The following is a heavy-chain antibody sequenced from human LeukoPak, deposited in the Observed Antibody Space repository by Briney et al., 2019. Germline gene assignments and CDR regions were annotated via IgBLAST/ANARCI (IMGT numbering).Heavy chain of an antibody. V-gene: IGHV3-53*01. CDR2: IYSGGST. D-gene: IGHD2-15*01. CDR3: ARGGGYYPIDY. Sequence: GGSLRLSCAASGFTVSSNYMSWVRQAPGKGLEWVSVIYSGGSTYYADSVKGRFTISRDNSKNTLYLQVNSLRAKDTAVYYCARGGGYYPIDYWGQGTLVTVSS. J-gene: IGHJ4*02. CDR1: GFTVSSNY.